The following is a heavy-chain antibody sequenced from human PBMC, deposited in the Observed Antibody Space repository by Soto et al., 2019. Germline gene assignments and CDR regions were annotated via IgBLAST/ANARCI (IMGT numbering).Heavy chain of an antibody. CDR1: GGSISRGGYY. D-gene: IGHD3-10*01. V-gene: IGHV4-31*03. Sequence: QVQLQESGPGLVKPSQTLSLTCTVSGGSISRGGYYWSWIRQHPGKGLEWIGYIYYSGSTYYNPSLKSRVTISVDTSKNQFSLKLSSVTAADTAVYYCARETGAPYGSGDGMDVWGQGTTVTVSS. J-gene: IGHJ6*02. CDR2: IYYSGST. CDR3: ARETGAPYGSGDGMDV.